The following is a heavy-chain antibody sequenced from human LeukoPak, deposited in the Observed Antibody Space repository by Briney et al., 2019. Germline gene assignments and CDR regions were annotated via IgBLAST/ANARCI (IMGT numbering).Heavy chain of an antibody. CDR3: AKDKTVDTTMIIGH. V-gene: IGHV3-23*01. CDR1: GFTFSTYA. Sequence: GGSLRLSCAASGFTFSTYAMSWGRQAPGKGLEWVSVINGRGGATAYAGSVRGRFSISRDNSKSTLYLHMSSLRAEDTAMYFCAKDKTVDTTMIIGHWGQGPLVTVSS. CDR2: INGRGGAT. D-gene: IGHD5-18*01. J-gene: IGHJ4*02.